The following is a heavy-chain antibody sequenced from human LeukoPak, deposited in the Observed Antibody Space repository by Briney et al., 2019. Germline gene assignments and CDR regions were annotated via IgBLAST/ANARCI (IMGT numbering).Heavy chain of an antibody. V-gene: IGHV4-61*01. CDR3: ARDREYSSGWYNHYFDS. CDR2: IYYSGST. Sequence: PSETLSLTCTVSGGSVSSGSYYWSWIRQPPGKGLEWIGYIYYSGSTNYNPSLKSRVTISVDTSKNQFSLKLRSVTAADTAVYYCARDREYSSGWYNHYFDSWGQGTLVTVSS. D-gene: IGHD6-19*01. J-gene: IGHJ4*02. CDR1: GGSVSSGSYY.